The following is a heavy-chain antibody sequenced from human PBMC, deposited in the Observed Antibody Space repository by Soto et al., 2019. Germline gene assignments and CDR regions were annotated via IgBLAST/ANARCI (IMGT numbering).Heavy chain of an antibody. V-gene: IGHV3-23*01. CDR3: VKAGVRDLIVEVPVYFDI. D-gene: IGHD2-21*01. Sequence: GGSLRLSCAASGFTFSSYAMSWVRQAPGKGLEWVSAISGSGGSTYYADSVKGRFTISRDNSKNTLYLQMNSLRAEDTAVYYCVKAGVRDLIVEVPVYFDIWGRGTLVTVSS. CDR2: ISGSGGST. J-gene: IGHJ4*02. CDR1: GFTFSSYA.